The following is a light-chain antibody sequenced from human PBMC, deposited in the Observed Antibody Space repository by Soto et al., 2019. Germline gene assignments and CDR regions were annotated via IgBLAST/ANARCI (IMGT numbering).Light chain of an antibody. CDR3: QQYGSSPRT. Sequence: ELVLTQSPSTLSLSPGERASLSCRASQSVSSSYLAWYQQKPGQAPRLLIYGAISRDTGIPDRFSGSGSGTDFTLTISRLEPEEFAVYYCQQYGSSPRTFGQGTKVEIK. V-gene: IGKV3-20*01. CDR1: QSVSSSY. CDR2: GAI. J-gene: IGKJ1*01.